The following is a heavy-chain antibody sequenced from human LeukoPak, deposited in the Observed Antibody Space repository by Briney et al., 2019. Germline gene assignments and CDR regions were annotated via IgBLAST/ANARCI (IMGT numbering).Heavy chain of an antibody. CDR1: GYTFTDYY. CDR3: ARIGYNHYFDY. V-gene: IGHV1-2*02. J-gene: IGHJ4*02. CDR2: INPNSGGT. Sequence: ASVKLSCKASGYTFTDYYLHWVRQAPGQGLEWMGWINPNSGGTNNAQTFQGRVTMTRDTSITTAYLELSSLRSDDTAVYYCARIGYNHYFDYWGQGTLVTVSS. D-gene: IGHD1-14*01.